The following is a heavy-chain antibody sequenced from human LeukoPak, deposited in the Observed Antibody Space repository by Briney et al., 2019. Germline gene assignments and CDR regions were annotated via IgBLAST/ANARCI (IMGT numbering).Heavy chain of an antibody. D-gene: IGHD3-16*01. CDR3: ASAYAYVRLGDH. Sequence: PGGSLRLSCSVSGLSFSNYWMHWVRQAPGKGLLWVARTNLHGTTVDYADSVKGRFTISRDNAKNTLFLQMNSLRAEITAVYYCASAYAYVRLGDHWGQGTLVTVSS. CDR1: GLSFSNYW. CDR2: TNLHGTTV. V-gene: IGHV3-74*01. J-gene: IGHJ4*02.